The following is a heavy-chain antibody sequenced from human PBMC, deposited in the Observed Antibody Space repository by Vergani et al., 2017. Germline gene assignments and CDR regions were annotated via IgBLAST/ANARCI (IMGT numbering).Heavy chain of an antibody. CDR1: GFTVSSNY. D-gene: IGHD3-3*01. Sequence: EVQLVETGGGLIQPGGSLRLSCAASGFTVSSNYMSWVRQAPGKGLEWVSVIYSGGSTYYADSVKGRFTISRDNSKNTLYLQMNSLRAEDTAVYYCARGPSPGPDDDFWSGYYTVPHYFDYWGQGTLVTVSS. CDR3: ARGPSPGPDDDFWSGYYTVPHYFDY. V-gene: IGHV3-53*02. CDR2: IYSGGST. J-gene: IGHJ4*02.